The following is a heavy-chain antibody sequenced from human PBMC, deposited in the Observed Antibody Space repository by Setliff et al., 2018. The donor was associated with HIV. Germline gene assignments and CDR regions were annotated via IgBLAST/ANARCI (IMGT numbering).Heavy chain of an antibody. CDR1: CDSISSSY. Sequence: PSETLSLTCTVSCDSISSSYWTWIRQPPGQGLEWIGYVHHSGSTKYNASLRSRVTMSVDTSNNQFSLKLTSVTAADTAMYYCASFFVTTVTNQDYWGQGTPVTVSS. CDR2: VHHSGST. V-gene: IGHV4-59*12. J-gene: IGHJ4*02. D-gene: IGHD4-17*01. CDR3: ASFFVTTVTNQDY.